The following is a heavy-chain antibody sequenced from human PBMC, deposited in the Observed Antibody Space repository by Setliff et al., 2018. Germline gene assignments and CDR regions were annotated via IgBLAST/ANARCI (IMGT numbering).Heavy chain of an antibody. CDR2: ISWNSGIV. CDR3: ARDGGEY. Sequence: GGSLRLSCAASGFTFDDYAMHWVRQAPGKGLEWVSGISWNSGIVAYADSVKGRFTTSRDNAKNSLYLQMNSLRAEDTAVYYCARDGGEYWGQGTLVTVSS. J-gene: IGHJ4*02. D-gene: IGHD3-16*01. V-gene: IGHV3-9*01. CDR1: GFTFDDYA.